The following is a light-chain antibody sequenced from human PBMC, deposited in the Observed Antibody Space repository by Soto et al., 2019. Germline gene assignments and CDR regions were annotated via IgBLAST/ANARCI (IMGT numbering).Light chain of an antibody. CDR2: DAS. V-gene: IGKV3-11*01. J-gene: IGKJ4*02. Sequence: EIVLTQSPATLSLSPGERATLSCRASQSVSSFFAWYQQKPGQAPRLLIYDASNRAAGIPARFSGSGSGTAFTLTSSSLEREDFAGYYCQQRSNWPLTFGGGTKVELK. CDR3: QQRSNWPLT. CDR1: QSVSSF.